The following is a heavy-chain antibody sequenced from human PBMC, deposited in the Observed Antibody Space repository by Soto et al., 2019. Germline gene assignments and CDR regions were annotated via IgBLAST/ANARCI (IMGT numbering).Heavy chain of an antibody. Sequence: QVQLLQSGAEVKKPGASVKVSCKASGHTSSTYYIHWVRQAPGQGLEWKGVISPSGVYTSLTQRFQGRVSVTRDTSTNTVYMEFSSLRFEDTAVYYCARAPPSTGVLDPWGQGTLVSVSS. J-gene: IGHJ5*02. CDR2: ISPSGVYT. D-gene: IGHD1-1*01. V-gene: IGHV1-46*01. CDR3: ARAPPSTGVLDP. CDR1: GHTSSTYY.